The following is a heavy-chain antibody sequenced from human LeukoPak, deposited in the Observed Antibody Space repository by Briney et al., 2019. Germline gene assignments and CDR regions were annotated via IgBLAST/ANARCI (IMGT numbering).Heavy chain of an antibody. D-gene: IGHD6-19*01. CDR2: ISYDGSNK. CDR1: GFTFSSYA. CDR3: ASPTVAGTPYFDY. J-gene: IGHJ4*02. Sequence: GGSLRLSCAASGFTFSSYAMHWVRQAPGKGLGWVAVISYDGSNKYYADSVKGRFTISRDNSKNTLYLQMNSLRAEDTAVYYCASPTVAGTPYFDYWGQGTLVTVSS. V-gene: IGHV3-30*04.